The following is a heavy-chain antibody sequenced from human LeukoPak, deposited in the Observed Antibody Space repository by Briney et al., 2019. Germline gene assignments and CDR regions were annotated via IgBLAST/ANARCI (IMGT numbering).Heavy chain of an antibody. CDR2: IIPIFGTA. D-gene: IGHD2-21*02. J-gene: IGHJ4*02. CDR1: GGTFSSYA. Sequence: ASVKVSCKASGGTFSSYAISWVRQAPGQGLEWMGGIIPIFGTANYAQKFQGRVTITADESTSTAYMELSSLRSEDTAVYYCARDLSGDYRFDYWGQGTLVTVSS. CDR3: ARDLSGDYRFDY. V-gene: IGHV1-69*13.